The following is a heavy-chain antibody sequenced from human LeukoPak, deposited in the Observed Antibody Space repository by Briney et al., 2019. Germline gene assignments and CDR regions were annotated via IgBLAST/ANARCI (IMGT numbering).Heavy chain of an antibody. D-gene: IGHD6-25*01. J-gene: IGHJ3*02. CDR2: INQDGSVK. CDR1: GFTFSRSW. Sequence: GGSLRLSCAASGFTFSRSWMTWVRQAPGKGLEFVANINQDGSVKNYVDSVRGRFTISRDNAKNSLYLQMNNLRAEDTAVYYCARDPGFSAFDIWGQGTMVTVSS. CDR3: ARDPGFSAFDI. V-gene: IGHV3-7*01.